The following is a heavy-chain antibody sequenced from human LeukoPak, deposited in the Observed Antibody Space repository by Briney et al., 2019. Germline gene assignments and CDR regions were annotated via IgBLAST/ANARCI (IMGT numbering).Heavy chain of an antibody. CDR2: ISWNSGTI. Sequence: GGSLRLSCAASGFTFDNYAMNWVRQVPGKGLEWVSLISWNSGTIGYADSVKGRFTISRDNANNFLYLQMNSLRAEDTALYYCARAYKDRSLAGKKEFFQHWGQGTLVTVSS. CDR3: ARAYKDRSLAGKKEFFQH. J-gene: IGHJ1*01. D-gene: IGHD6-19*01. V-gene: IGHV3-9*01. CDR1: GFTFDNYA.